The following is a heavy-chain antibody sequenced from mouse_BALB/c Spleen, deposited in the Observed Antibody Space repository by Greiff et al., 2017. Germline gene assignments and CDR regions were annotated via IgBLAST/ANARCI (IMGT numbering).Heavy chain of an antibody. J-gene: IGHJ4*01. Sequence: QVQLKQSGAELVRPGTSVKISCKASGYAFTNYWLGWVKQRPGHGLEWIGDIYPGSGNTYYNEKFKGKATLTADKSSSTAYMQLSSLTSEDSAVYFCATTGTRYAMDYWGQGTSVTVSS. CDR1: GYAFTNYW. CDR2: IYPGSGNT. D-gene: IGHD4-1*02. CDR3: ATTGTRYAMDY. V-gene: IGHV1-63*01.